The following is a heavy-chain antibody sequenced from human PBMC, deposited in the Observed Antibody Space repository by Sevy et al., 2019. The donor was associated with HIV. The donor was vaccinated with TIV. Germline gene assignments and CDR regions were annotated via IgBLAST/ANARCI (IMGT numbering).Heavy chain of an antibody. D-gene: IGHD5-18*01. J-gene: IGHJ5*02. CDR1: GFTFSDYY. V-gene: IGHV3-11*01. Sequence: GGSLRLSCAASGFTFSDYYMSWIRQAPGKGLEWVSYISSSGSTIYYADSLKGRFTISRDNAKNSLYLQMNSLRAEDTAVYYCASDLSKFGYTAMLQEVWFDPWGQGTLVTVSS. CDR2: ISSSGSTI. CDR3: ASDLSKFGYTAMLQEVWFDP.